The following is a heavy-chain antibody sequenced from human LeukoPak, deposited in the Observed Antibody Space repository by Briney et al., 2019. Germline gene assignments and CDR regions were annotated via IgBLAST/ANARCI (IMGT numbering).Heavy chain of an antibody. V-gene: IGHV4-59*01. J-gene: IGHJ4*02. CDR2: IYYSGST. CDR1: GDSISNFY. D-gene: IGHD5-12*01. CDR3: ARDGYSGNDGL. Sequence: PSETLSLTCAVSGDSISNFYWSWIRQPPGKGLEWIGYIYYSGSTNYNPSLKSRVTISVDTSKNQFSLKLSSVTAADTAVYYCARDGYSGNDGLWGQGSLVTVSS.